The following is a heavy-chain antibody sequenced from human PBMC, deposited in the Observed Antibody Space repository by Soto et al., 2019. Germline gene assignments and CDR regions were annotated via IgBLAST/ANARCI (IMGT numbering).Heavy chain of an antibody. J-gene: IGHJ6*02. CDR3: ARGDSTDCSNGVCSFFYNHDMDV. D-gene: IGHD2-8*01. CDR1: GYSFTDYH. Sequence: ASVKVSCKASGYSFTDYHVHWVRQAPGQGLEWLGRINPKSGGTSTAQKFQGWVTMTTDTSISTASMELTRLTSDDTAIYYCARGDSTDCSNGVCSFFYNHDMDVWGQGTTVTVSS. CDR2: INPKSGGT. V-gene: IGHV1-2*04.